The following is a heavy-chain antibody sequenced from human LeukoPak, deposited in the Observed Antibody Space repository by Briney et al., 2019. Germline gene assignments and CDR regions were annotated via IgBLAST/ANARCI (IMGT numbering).Heavy chain of an antibody. D-gene: IGHD3-22*01. V-gene: IGHV3-23*01. CDR3: AKVKVYDSSGYYLYYFAY. CDR1: GFTFSSYA. CDR2: ISGSGGST. Sequence: PGGSLRLSCAASGFTFSSYAMSWVRQAPGEGLEWVSAISGSGGSTYYADSVKGRFTIARDNSKNKLYLQMNSLRAEDTVVYYCAKVKVYDSSGYYLYYFAYWGQGTLVTVSS. J-gene: IGHJ4*02.